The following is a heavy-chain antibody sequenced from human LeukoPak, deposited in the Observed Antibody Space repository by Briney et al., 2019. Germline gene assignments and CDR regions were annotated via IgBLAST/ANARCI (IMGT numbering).Heavy chain of an antibody. CDR1: GYTFTGYY. CDR2: INPNSGGT. D-gene: IGHD3-3*01. J-gene: IGHJ4*02. Sequence: ASVKVSCKASGYTFTGYYMHWVRQAPGQGLEWMGWINPNSGGTNYAQKFQGRVTMTRDTSISTAYMELSRLRSDDTAVYYCARDVRLNDFWSGYYTHLDYWGQGTLVTVSS. CDR3: ARDVRLNDFWSGYYTHLDY. V-gene: IGHV1-2*02.